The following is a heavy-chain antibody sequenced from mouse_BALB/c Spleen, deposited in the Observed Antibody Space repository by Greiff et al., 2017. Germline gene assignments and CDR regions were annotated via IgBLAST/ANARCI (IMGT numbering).Heavy chain of an antibody. J-gene: IGHJ3*01. Sequence: QVQLKQSGAELAKPGASVKMSCKASGYTFTSYWMHWVKQRPGHGLEWIGYINPSTGYTEYNQKFKDKATLTADKSSSTAYMQLSSLTSEDSAVYYCARERSSGYTWCAYWGQGTLVTVSA. CDR2: INPSTGYT. V-gene: IGHV1-7*01. CDR1: GYTFTSYW. D-gene: IGHD3-1*01. CDR3: ARERSSGYTWCAY.